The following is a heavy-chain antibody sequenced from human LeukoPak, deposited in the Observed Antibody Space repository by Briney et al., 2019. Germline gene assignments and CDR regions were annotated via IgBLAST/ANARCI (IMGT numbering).Heavy chain of an antibody. V-gene: IGHV3-30*18. CDR2: ISYDGSNK. J-gene: IGHJ2*01. CDR1: GFTFSSYA. D-gene: IGHD4-17*01. Sequence: PGGSLRLSCAASGFTFSSYAMHWVRQAPGKGLEWVAVISYDGSNKYYADSVKGRFTISRDNSKNTLYLQMNSLRAEDTAVYYCAKDGDYVYWYFDLWGRGTLVTVSS. CDR3: AKDGDYVYWYFDL.